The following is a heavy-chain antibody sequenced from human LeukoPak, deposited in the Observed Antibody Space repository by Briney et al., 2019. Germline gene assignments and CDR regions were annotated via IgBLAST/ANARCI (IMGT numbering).Heavy chain of an antibody. D-gene: IGHD3-9*01. CDR1: GGSISSSSYY. Sequence: SETLSLTCTVSGGSISSSSYYWGWIRQPPGKGLEWIGSIYYSGSTYYNSSLKSRVTISVDTSKNQFSLKLSSVTAADTAVYYCARESPSLRYSHLSHYYYYYMDVWGTGTTVTVSS. CDR2: IYYSGST. CDR3: ARESPSLRYSHLSHYYYYYMDV. V-gene: IGHV4-39*07. J-gene: IGHJ6*03.